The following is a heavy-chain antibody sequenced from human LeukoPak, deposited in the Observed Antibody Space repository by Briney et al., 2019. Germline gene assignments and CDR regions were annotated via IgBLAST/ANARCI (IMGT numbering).Heavy chain of an antibody. CDR2: ISYDGSNK. Sequence: GGSLRLSCAASGFTFSSYAMHWVRQAPGKGLEWVAVISYDGSNKYYADSVKGRFTISRDNSKNTLYLQMNSLRAEDTAVYYCARDLIFSVAGWFDYWGRGTLVTVSS. CDR3: ARDLIFSVAGWFDY. V-gene: IGHV3-30-3*01. J-gene: IGHJ4*02. CDR1: GFTFSSYA. D-gene: IGHD6-19*01.